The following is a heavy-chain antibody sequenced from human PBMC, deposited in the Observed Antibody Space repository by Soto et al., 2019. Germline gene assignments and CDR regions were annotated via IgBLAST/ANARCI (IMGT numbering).Heavy chain of an antibody. V-gene: IGHV3-30*18. J-gene: IGHJ5*02. CDR2: ISYDGSNK. CDR1: GFTFSSYG. CDR3: AKDSPYGPFDP. Sequence: QVQLVESGGGVVQPGRSLRLSCAASGFTFSSYGIHCVRQPPGKGPEWVAVISYDGSNKYYADSVKGRFTISRDNSKSTLYLQMDSLRAEDTAGYYCAKDSPYGPFDPWGQGTLVTVSS. D-gene: IGHD4-17*01.